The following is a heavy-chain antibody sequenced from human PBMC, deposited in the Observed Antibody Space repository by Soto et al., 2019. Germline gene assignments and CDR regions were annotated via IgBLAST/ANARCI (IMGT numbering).Heavy chain of an antibody. Sequence: GGSLRLSCAASGFTFSSYSMNWVRQAPGKGLEWVSSISSSSSYIYYVDSVKGRFTISRDNAKNSLYLQMNSLRAEDTAVYYCARDGSITMIVVVTDAFDISGQGTMVTVSS. D-gene: IGHD3-22*01. CDR3: ARDGSITMIVVVTDAFDI. CDR1: GFTFSSYS. J-gene: IGHJ3*02. CDR2: ISSSSSYI. V-gene: IGHV3-21*01.